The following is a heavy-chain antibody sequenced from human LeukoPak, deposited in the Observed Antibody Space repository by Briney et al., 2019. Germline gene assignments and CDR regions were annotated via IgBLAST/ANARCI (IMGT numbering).Heavy chain of an antibody. Sequence: SETLSLTCTVSGDSISNGGYHWTWIRQHPGKGLEWIGYIHYSGNTDSAPSLRSRLTISIDTSKNQFSPRLDSVTVADTAVYYCARDFTKTASPDAFDVWGHGTLVAVSS. J-gene: IGHJ3*01. D-gene: IGHD2-21*02. CDR3: ARDFTKTASPDAFDV. CDR1: GDSISNGGYH. V-gene: IGHV4-31*03. CDR2: IHYSGNT.